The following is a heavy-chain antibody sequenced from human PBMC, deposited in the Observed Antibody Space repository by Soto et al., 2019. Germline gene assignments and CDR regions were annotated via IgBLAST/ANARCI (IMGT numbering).Heavy chain of an antibody. CDR3: ARDIVVVVAATPGWFDP. V-gene: IGHV1-69*01. D-gene: IGHD2-15*01. J-gene: IGHJ5*02. Sequence: QVQLVQSGAEVKKPGSSVKVSCKASGGTFSSYAISWVRQAPGQGLEWMGGIIPIFGTANYAQKFRGRVTITADESTSTAYMELSSLRSEDTAVYYCARDIVVVVAATPGWFDPWGQGTLVTVSS. CDR2: IIPIFGTA. CDR1: GGTFSSYA.